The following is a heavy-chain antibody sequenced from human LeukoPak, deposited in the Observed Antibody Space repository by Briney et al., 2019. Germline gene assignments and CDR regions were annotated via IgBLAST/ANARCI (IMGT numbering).Heavy chain of an antibody. V-gene: IGHV4-30-4*01. CDR1: GGSISSYY. J-gene: IGHJ4*02. Sequence: SSETLSLTCTVSGGSISSYYWSWIRQPPGKGLEWIGYIYYSGSTYYNPSLKSRVTISVDTSKNQFSLKLSSVTAADTAVYYCARGVDYGDYWGQGTLVTVSS. CDR2: IYYSGST. CDR3: ARGVDYGDY.